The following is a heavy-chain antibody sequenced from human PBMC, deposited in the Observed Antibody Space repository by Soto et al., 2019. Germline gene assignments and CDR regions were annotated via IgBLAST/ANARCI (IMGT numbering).Heavy chain of an antibody. CDR1: GFTFSNPW. CDR2: IKSKTDGGTT. D-gene: IGHD4-17*01. J-gene: IGHJ5*02. Sequence: EVQLVESGGGLVKPGGSLRLSCAASGFTFSNPWMNWVRQAPGKGLEWVGRIKSKTDGGTTDYAAPVKGRYTISRDDSKNTLYLQMKSLTTEDTAVYYCTTLGLYGRLAPWGQGTLVTVSS. CDR3: TTLGLYGRLAP. V-gene: IGHV3-15*07.